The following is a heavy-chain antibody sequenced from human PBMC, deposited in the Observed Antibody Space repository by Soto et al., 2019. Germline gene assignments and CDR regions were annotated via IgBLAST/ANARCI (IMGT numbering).Heavy chain of an antibody. Sequence: SLRLSCAASGFTFSSYGMHWVRQAPGKGLEWVAVIWYDGSNKYYADSVKGRFTISRDNSKNTLYLQMNSLRAEDTAVYYCARDGSSSWYEYYGMDVWGQGTTVTVSS. CDR1: GFTFSSYG. D-gene: IGHD6-13*01. J-gene: IGHJ6*02. CDR3: ARDGSSSWYEYYGMDV. V-gene: IGHV3-33*01. CDR2: IWYDGSNK.